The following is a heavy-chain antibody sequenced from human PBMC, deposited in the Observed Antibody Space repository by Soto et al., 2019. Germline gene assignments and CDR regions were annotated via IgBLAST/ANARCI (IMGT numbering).Heavy chain of an antibody. CDR1: GYTFTSYG. CDR3: ARDHIPGSYHDY. CDR2: ISAYNGNT. Sequence: ASVKVSCKASGYTFTSYGISWVRQAPGQGLEWMGWISAYNGNTSYAQKLQGRVTMTTDTSTSTAYMELRSLRSDDTAVYYCARDHIPGSYHDYWGQGTLVTVSS. D-gene: IGHD3-10*01. V-gene: IGHV1-18*04. J-gene: IGHJ4*02.